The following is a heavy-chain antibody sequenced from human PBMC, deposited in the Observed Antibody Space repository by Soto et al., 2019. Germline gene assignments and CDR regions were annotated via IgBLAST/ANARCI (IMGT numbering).Heavy chain of an antibody. J-gene: IGHJ4*02. D-gene: IGHD2-2*01. Sequence: ASVKVSCKASGYSFTNYDISWVRQAPGQGLEWMGWISPYNGDTNYAQKLQGRVTMTTDTSTSTAYMELRSLRSDDTAVYYCARYCSSTSCDHYFASGGQGTLVTVS. CDR3: ARYCSSTSCDHYFAS. CDR2: ISPYNGDT. V-gene: IGHV1-18*01. CDR1: GYSFTNYD.